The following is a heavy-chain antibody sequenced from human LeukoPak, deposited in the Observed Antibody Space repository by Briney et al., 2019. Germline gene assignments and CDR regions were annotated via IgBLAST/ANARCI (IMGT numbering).Heavy chain of an antibody. J-gene: IGHJ6*03. D-gene: IGHD1-26*01. CDR2: ITGSGDNS. Sequence: GGSLRLSCAASGFTFSNYAMSWIRQAPGKGLEWVSLITGSGDNSYYTDSVKGRFTLSRDNSKNTLFLQMDSLRAEDTAVYYCAKVYSQLGAPYYYMDVWGKGTTVTVSS. CDR1: GFTFSNYA. V-gene: IGHV3-23*01. CDR3: AKVYSQLGAPYYYMDV.